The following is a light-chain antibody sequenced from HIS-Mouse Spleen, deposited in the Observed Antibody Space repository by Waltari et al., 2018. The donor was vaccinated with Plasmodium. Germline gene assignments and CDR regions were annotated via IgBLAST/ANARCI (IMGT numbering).Light chain of an antibody. J-gene: IGLJ2*01. CDR3: QAWDSSTVV. V-gene: IGLV3-1*01. CDR1: KLGDKY. CDR2: QDS. Sequence: SYELTQPPSVSVSPGQTASITCSGDKLGDKYACWYQQKPGRFPVLVIYQDSKRPSGIPGRFSGSNSGNTATLTISGTQAMDEADYYCQAWDSSTVVFGGGTKLTVL.